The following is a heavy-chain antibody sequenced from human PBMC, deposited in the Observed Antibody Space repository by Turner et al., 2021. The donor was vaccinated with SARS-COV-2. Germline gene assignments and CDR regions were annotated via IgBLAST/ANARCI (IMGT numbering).Heavy chain of an antibody. D-gene: IGHD1-26*01. CDR1: GGSVNGRDYY. CDR3: VRTLIVITLPPGTFDL. V-gene: IGHV4-31*03. J-gene: IGHJ3*01. CDR2: VYQSGNA. Sequence: QVQLQESGPGLVKPSQTLSLTFTVAGGSVNGRDYYWGWIRQLPGKGLEWLGYVYQSGNAYYNPSLQDRLTLSVDTSMNQFSLTLSSVTVADTAVYYCVRTLIVITLPPGTFDLWGQGTVVAVSS.